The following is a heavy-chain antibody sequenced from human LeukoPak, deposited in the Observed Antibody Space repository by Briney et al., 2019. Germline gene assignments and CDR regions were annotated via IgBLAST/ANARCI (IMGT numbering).Heavy chain of an antibody. D-gene: IGHD6-19*01. Sequence: GGSLRLSCAASEFTSSTSWMTWVRQAPGKRLEWVANIKLDGSEKYYVDSVKGRFTISTDNAKNSLYLQMNSLRADDTAVYYCACGSGWIWVSWGQGTLVTVSS. V-gene: IGHV3-7*01. CDR3: ACGSGWIWVS. J-gene: IGHJ5*02. CDR1: EFTSSTSW. CDR2: IKLDGSEK.